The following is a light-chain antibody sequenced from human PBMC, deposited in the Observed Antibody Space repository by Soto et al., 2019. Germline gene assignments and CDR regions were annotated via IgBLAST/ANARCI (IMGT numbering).Light chain of an antibody. V-gene: IGLV1-51*02. CDR3: GTLDSSLNVV. CDR1: SSNIGNNY. J-gene: IGLJ2*01. Sequence: QSVLTQPPSMSAAPGQKVTISCSGSSSNIGNNYVSWYQQLPGTDPKLLIYENNKRPSGIPDRFSGSKSGTSATLGITGLQTGDEADYYCGTLDSSLNVVFGGGTQLTVL. CDR2: ENN.